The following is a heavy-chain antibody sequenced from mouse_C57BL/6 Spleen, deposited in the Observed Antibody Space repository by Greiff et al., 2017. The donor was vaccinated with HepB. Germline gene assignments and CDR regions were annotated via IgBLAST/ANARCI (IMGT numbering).Heavy chain of an antibody. D-gene: IGHD2-5*01. V-gene: IGHV1-82*01. J-gene: IGHJ2*01. CDR2: IYPGDGDT. CDR1: GYAFSSSW. Sequence: ESGPELVKPGASVKISCKASGYAFSSSWMNWVKQRPGKGLEWIGRIYPGDGDTNYNGKFKGKATLTADKSSSTAYMQLSSLTSEDSAVYFCARKTIVTHFDYWGQGTTLTVSS. CDR3: ARKTIVTHFDY.